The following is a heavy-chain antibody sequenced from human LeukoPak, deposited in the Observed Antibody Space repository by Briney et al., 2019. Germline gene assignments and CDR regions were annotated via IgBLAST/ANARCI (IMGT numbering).Heavy chain of an antibody. D-gene: IGHD4-17*01. V-gene: IGHV3-53*01. J-gene: IGHJ5*02. CDR2: IYSGGST. CDR3: AKDDYGDYGGWFDP. CDR1: GFTVSSNY. Sequence: GGSLRLSCAASGFTVSSNYMSWVRQAPGKGLEWVSVIYSGGSTYYADSVKGRFTISRDNSKNTLYLQMNSLRAEDTAVYYCAKDDYGDYGGWFDPWGQGTLVTVSS.